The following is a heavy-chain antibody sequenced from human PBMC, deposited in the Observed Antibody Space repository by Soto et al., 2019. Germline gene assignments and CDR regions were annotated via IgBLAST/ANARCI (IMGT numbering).Heavy chain of an antibody. CDR3: ASRVFGVVADYYGMDV. D-gene: IGHD3-3*01. CDR2: IYYSGST. J-gene: IGHJ6*01. CDR1: GGSISSSSYF. Sequence: PSETLSLTGTVAGGSISSSSYFGGWLRLPPGKWVEWIGSIYYSGSTDYNPSLNSRCTISVDTSKNQFSLKLSSVTAADTAVYYCASRVFGVVADYYGMDVWGPGTTVTVSS. V-gene: IGHV4-39*01.